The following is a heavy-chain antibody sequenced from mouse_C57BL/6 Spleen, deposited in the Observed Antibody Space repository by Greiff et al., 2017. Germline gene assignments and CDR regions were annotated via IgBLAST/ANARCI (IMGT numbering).Heavy chain of an antibody. J-gene: IGHJ4*01. CDR3: TRDRGGNYDYAMDY. V-gene: IGHV5-9-1*02. CDR1: GFTFSSYA. CDR2: ISRGGDYI. D-gene: IGHD2-1*01. Sequence: EVQRVESGAGLVKPGGSLKLSCAASGFTFSSYAMSWVRQTPEKRLEWVAYISRGGDYIYYADTVKGRFTISRDNARNTLYLQMSSLKSEDTAMYYCTRDRGGNYDYAMDYGGQGTSVTVSS.